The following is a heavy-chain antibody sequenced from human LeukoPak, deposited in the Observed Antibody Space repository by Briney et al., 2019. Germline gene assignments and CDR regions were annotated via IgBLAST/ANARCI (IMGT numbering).Heavy chain of an antibody. J-gene: IGHJ4*02. V-gene: IGHV3-30*01. CDR2: ISYDGSNK. D-gene: IGHD6-13*01. CDR3: AREDWGSAAGNFDY. Sequence: GRSLRLSCAASGFTFSSYAMQWVRQAPGMGLECVAVISYDGSNKYYADSVKGRVTISRDNYKNTLYLQMNSLRAEDTAVYYCAREDWGSAAGNFDYWRQGTLVTVSS. CDR1: GFTFSSYA.